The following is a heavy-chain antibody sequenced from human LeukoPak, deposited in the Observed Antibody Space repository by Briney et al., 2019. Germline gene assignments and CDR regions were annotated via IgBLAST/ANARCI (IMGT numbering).Heavy chain of an antibody. V-gene: IGHV3-23*01. CDR2: ISGSGGST. D-gene: IGHD3-22*01. Sequence: PGGSLRLSCAASGFTFSSYAMSWVRQAPGKGLEWVSAISGSGGSTYYADSVKGRFTISRDNSKNTLYLQMNSLRAEVTAVYYCAKLNYYDSSGYYTGRGHFDYWGQGTLVTVSS. CDR3: AKLNYYDSSGYYTGRGHFDY. CDR1: GFTFSSYA. J-gene: IGHJ4*02.